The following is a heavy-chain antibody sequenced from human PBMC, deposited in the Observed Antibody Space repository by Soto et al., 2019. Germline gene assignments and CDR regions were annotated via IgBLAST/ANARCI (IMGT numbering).Heavy chain of an antibody. Sequence: PGESLKISCKGSGYSFTSYWISWVRQMPGKGLEWMGRIDPSDSYTNYSPSFQGHVTISADKSISTAYLQWGSLKASNTAMYYCARLTAYCSVGNCYPQRGTNYYYYGLDVWGQGTTVTVSS. V-gene: IGHV5-10-1*01. CDR2: IDPSDSYT. J-gene: IGHJ6*02. D-gene: IGHD2-15*01. CDR1: GYSFTSYW. CDR3: ARLTAYCSVGNCYPQRGTNYYYYGLDV.